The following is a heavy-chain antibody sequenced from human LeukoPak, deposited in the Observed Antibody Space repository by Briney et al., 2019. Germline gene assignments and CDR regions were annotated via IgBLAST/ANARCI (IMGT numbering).Heavy chain of an antibody. J-gene: IGHJ6*02. D-gene: IGHD3-3*01. CDR1: GFTFDDYA. CDR2: ISWNSGSI. V-gene: IGHV3-9*01. CDR3: ARAGGYDFWSGYYPHYYYYGMDV. Sequence: GRSLRLSCAASGFTFDDYAMHWVRQAPGKGLEWVSGISWNSGSIGYADSVKGRFTISRDNAKNSLYLQMNSLRAEDTAVYYCARAGGYDFWSGYYPHYYYYGMDVWGQGTTVTVSS.